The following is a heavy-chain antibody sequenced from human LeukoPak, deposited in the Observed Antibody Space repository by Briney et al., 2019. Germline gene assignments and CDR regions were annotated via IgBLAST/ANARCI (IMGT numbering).Heavy chain of an antibody. Sequence: PSETLSLTCTVSGGSISSSSYYWGWIRQPPGKGLEWIGSIYYSGSTYYNPSFKSRVTISVDTSKDQFSLKLSSVTAADTAVYYCASSPVLLWFGEPLHFDYWGQGTLVTVSS. CDR3: ASSPVLLWFGEPLHFDY. J-gene: IGHJ4*02. D-gene: IGHD3-10*01. V-gene: IGHV4-39*07. CDR2: IYYSGST. CDR1: GGSISSSSYY.